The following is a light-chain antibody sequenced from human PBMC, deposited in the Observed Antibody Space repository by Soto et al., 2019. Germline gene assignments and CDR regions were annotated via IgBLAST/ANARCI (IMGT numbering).Light chain of an antibody. Sequence: EIVLTQSPATLSLSPGERATLSCRASQSVGNCLAWYQQKPGQAPRLLIYDVSNGAPGIPARFRGSGSGTYITLTISSLETEDFAVYYCQQCNDWPPITFGQWTRLEIK. CDR2: DVS. CDR3: QQCNDWPPIT. CDR1: QSVGNC. J-gene: IGKJ5*01. V-gene: IGKV3-11*01.